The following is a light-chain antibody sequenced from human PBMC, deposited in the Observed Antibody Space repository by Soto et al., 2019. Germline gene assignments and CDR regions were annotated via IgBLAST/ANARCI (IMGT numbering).Light chain of an antibody. J-gene: IGLJ1*01. V-gene: IGLV1-40*01. CDR1: SSNIGSNT. CDR3: QSYDSSLSDV. Sequence: QSALTQPPSASGTPGQRVTISCSGSSSNIGSNTVNWYQQLPGTAPKLLIYGNSNRPSGVPDRFSGSKSGTSASLAITGLQAEDEADYYCQSYDSSLSDVFGTGTKVTVL. CDR2: GNS.